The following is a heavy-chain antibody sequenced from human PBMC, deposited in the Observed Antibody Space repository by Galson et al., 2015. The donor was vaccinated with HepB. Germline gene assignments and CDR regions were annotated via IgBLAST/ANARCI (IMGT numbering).Heavy chain of an antibody. J-gene: IGHJ3*02. CDR1: GFTFSSYA. V-gene: IGHV3-23*01. CDR2: ISGSGGST. D-gene: IGHD3-3*01. CDR3: AKDLTYYDFWSGYFPMGGAGATKDAFDI. Sequence: SLRLSCAASGFTFSSYAMSWVRQAPGKGLEWVSAISGSGGSTYYADSVKGRFTISRDNSKNTLYLQMNSLRAEDTAVYYCAKDLTYYDFWSGYFPMGGAGATKDAFDIWGQGTMVTVSS.